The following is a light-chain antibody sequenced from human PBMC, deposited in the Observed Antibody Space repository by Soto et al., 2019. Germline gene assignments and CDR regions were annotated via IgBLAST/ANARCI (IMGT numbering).Light chain of an antibody. V-gene: IGKV3-15*01. CDR1: QSVSSN. J-gene: IGKJ1*01. Sequence: IVMTQSPATLSVSPGERATISCRASQSVSSNLAWYQQKPGQAPRLLIYGASTRATGIPARFSGSGSGTEFTLTISSLQSEDFAVYYCQQYNNWPPWTFGQGTKVVIK. CDR2: GAS. CDR3: QQYNNWPPWT.